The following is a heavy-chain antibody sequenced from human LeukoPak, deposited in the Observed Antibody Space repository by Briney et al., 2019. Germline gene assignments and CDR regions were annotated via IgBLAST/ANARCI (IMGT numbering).Heavy chain of an antibody. CDR2: IFYSGST. Sequence: SETLSLTCTVSGGSINTHYGSWIPQPPGKGLEGIGNIFYSGSTNYNASLKSRVTITVDTSKNQFSLKLSSVTAADTAVYYCARGLLWFGDSFDYWGQGTLVTVSS. J-gene: IGHJ4*02. D-gene: IGHD3-10*01. CDR1: GGSINTHY. V-gene: IGHV4-59*11. CDR3: ARGLLWFGDSFDY.